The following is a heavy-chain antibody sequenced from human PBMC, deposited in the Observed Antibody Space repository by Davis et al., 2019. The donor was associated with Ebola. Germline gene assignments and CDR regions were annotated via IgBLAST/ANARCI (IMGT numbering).Heavy chain of an antibody. D-gene: IGHD6-13*01. Sequence: GESLKISCAASGFTFSSYSMNWVRQAPGKGLEWVSYISSSSSTTYYADSVKGRFTISRDNAKNSLYLQMNSLRDEDTAVYYCARRGRIAAAGYYYYYGMDVWGQGTTVTVSS. V-gene: IGHV3-48*02. CDR1: GFTFSSYS. CDR2: ISSSSSTT. CDR3: ARRGRIAAAGYYYYYGMDV. J-gene: IGHJ6*02.